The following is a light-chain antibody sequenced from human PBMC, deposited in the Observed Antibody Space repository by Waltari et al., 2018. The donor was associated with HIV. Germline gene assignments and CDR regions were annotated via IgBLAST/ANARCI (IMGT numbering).Light chain of an antibody. V-gene: IGLV3-21*01. CDR1: NIGMKT. CDR2: YVS. CDR3: QVWEPTSDHVV. J-gene: IGLJ2*01. Sequence: SYALTQATSVSVAPGKTARLTCAGDNIGMKTVHWYQQKPGQAPGRVMYYVSHRPSGIPERFSGSNSGNTATLTINRVEVGDEADYYCQVWEPTSDHVVFGGGSRLIVL.